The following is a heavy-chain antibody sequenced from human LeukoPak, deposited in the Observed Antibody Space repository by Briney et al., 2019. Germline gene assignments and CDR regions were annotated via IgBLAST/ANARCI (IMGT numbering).Heavy chain of an antibody. D-gene: IGHD3-3*01. CDR2: IKDSGIEK. CDR3: ARWRGAQSEFDY. J-gene: IGHJ4*02. Sequence: GGSLRLSCAASGFTFSDYYMSWIRQAPGKGLEWVANIKDSGIEKEYVDSVKGRFTISRDNAKNSLYLQMNSLRVEDTALYFCARWRGAQSEFDYWGQGTQVTVSS. CDR1: GFTFSDYY. V-gene: IGHV3-7*01.